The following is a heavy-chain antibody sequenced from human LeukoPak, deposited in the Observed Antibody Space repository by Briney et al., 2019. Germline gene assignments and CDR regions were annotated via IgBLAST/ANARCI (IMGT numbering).Heavy chain of an antibody. CDR3: ARHGDV. V-gene: IGHV4-4*09. CDR2: IYTSGGT. CDR1: GGSISSYY. J-gene: IGHJ6*04. Sequence: SETLSLTCTVSGGSISSYYWSWIRQPPGKGLEWIGYIYTSGGTNYNPSLKSRVTISVGTSKNQFSLKLSSVTAADTAVYYCARHGDVWGTGTTVTVSS.